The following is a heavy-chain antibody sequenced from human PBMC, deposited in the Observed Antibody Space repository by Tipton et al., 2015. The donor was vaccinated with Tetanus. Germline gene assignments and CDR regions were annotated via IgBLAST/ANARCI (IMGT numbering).Heavy chain of an antibody. V-gene: IGHV4-59*12. CDR3: ARDSGSPQTYYYDSSGYSPYYYYGMDV. J-gene: IGHJ6*02. D-gene: IGHD3-22*01. CDR2: MFDSGSI. CDR1: GGSISSYY. Sequence: TLSLTCTVSGGSISSYYWSWIRQPPGRGLEWIGYMFDSGSINYNPSLKSRVTISEDTSKNQFSLKLSSVTAADTAVYYCARDSGSPQTYYYDSSGYSPYYYYGMDVWGQGTTVTVSS.